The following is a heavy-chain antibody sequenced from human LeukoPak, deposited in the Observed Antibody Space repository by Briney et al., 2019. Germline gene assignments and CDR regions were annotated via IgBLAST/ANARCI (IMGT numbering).Heavy chain of an antibody. CDR2: INPSGGST. CDR3: ARAYSSGWYFVY. Sequence: ASVKVYCKASGYTFTSYYMHWVRQAPGQGLEWMGIINPSGGSTSYAQKFQGRVTMTRDTSTSTVYMELSSLRSEDTAVYYCARAYSSGWYFVYWGQGTLVTVSS. D-gene: IGHD6-19*01. CDR1: GYTFTSYY. J-gene: IGHJ4*02. V-gene: IGHV1-46*01.